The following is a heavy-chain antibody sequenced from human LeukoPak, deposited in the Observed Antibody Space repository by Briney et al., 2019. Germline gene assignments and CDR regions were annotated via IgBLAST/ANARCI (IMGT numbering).Heavy chain of an antibody. D-gene: IGHD4-17*01. CDR3: AKDLFAVTTATDY. J-gene: IGHJ4*02. V-gene: IGHV3-23*01. CDR2: ISGSGGST. CDR1: GFTFSSYA. Sequence: GGSLRLSCAASGFTFSSYAMSWVRQAPGKGLEWVSAISGSGGSTYYADSVKGRLTISRDNSKNTLYLQTNSLRAEDTAVYYCAKDLFAVTTATDYWGQGTLVTVSS.